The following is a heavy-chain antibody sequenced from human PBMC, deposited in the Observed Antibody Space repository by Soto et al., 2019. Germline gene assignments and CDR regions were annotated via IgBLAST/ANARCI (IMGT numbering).Heavy chain of an antibody. Sequence: PSETLSLTCTVSGGSISSYYWSWIRQPPGKGLEWIGYIYYSGSTNYNPSLKSRVTISVDTSKNQFSLKLSSVTAADTAVYYCERYSTAIYYFDYWGQGTLVTVSS. J-gene: IGHJ4*02. CDR3: ERYSTAIYYFDY. CDR2: IYYSGST. V-gene: IGHV4-59*08. CDR1: GGSISSYY. D-gene: IGHD5-18*01.